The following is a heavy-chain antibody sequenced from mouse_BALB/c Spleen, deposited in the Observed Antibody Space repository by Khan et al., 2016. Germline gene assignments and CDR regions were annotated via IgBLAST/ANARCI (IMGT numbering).Heavy chain of an antibody. V-gene: IGHV1-87*01. CDR3: ARGADGYYSLDY. J-gene: IGHJ4*01. CDR1: GYTFTSYW. Sequence: VQLQESGAELARPGASVKLSCKASGYTFTSYWMQWVKQRPGQGLEWIGAIYPGDGDTRYTQKFKGKATLTADKSSSTAYMQLSSLASEDSVVYYCARGADGYYSLDYWGQGTSVTVSS. D-gene: IGHD2-3*01. CDR2: IYPGDGDT.